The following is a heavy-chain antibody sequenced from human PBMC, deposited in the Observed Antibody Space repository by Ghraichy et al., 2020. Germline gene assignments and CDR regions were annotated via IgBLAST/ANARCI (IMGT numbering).Heavy chain of an antibody. CDR3: AKFLGSRGLVRAGMDV. CDR1: ALAFTPFA. J-gene: IGHJ6*02. CDR2: ISGSGGST. V-gene: IGHV3-23*01. Sequence: GGSLRLSCVASALAFTPFAMIWVRQAPGLGLEWVSAISGSGGSTYYADSVKGRFTISRDNSKNTLYLQMNSLRAEDTAVYYCAKFLGSRGLVRAGMDVWGQGTTVTVSS. D-gene: IGHD6-19*01.